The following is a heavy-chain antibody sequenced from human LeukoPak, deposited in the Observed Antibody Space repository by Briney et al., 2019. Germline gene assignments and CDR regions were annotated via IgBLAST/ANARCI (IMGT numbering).Heavy chain of an antibody. V-gene: IGHV3-30*02. D-gene: IGHD3-22*01. CDR2: IRYDGSNK. CDR3: AKDSNYYDSSGYYGLDY. CDR1: GFTFSSYT. J-gene: IGHJ4*02. Sequence: GGSLRLSCAATGFTFSSYTMNWLRQAPGKGLEWVAFIRYDGSNKYYADSVKGRFTISRDNSKNTLYLQMNSLRAEDTAVYYCAKDSNYYDSSGYYGLDYWGQGTLVTVSS.